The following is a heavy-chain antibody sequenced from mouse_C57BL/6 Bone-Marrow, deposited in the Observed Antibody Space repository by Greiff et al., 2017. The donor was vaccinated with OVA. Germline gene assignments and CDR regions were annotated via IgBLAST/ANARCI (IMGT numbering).Heavy chain of an antibody. CDR1: GYTFTSYW. CDR2: IYPGNSDT. V-gene: IGHV1-5*01. Sequence: EVQLQQSGTVLARPGASVKMSCKTSGYTFTSYWMHWVKQRPGQGLEWIGAIYPGNSDTSYNQKFKGKAKLTAVTSASTAYMELSSLTNEDSAVYYCTRLYGSYVPFYYFDDWGKGTTLTVSS. J-gene: IGHJ2*01. CDR3: TRLYGSYVPFYYFDD. D-gene: IGHD2-1*01.